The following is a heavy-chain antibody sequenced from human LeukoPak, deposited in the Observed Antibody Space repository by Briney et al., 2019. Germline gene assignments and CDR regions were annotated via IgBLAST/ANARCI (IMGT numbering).Heavy chain of an antibody. CDR1: GFTVSSNY. CDR2: IYSGGST. V-gene: IGHV3-53*01. J-gene: IGHJ4*02. D-gene: IGHD2-15*01. Sequence: PGGSLRLSCAASGFTVSSNYMSWVRQAPGKGLEWVSVIYSGGSTYYADSVKGRFTISRDNSKNTLYLQMNSLRAEDTAVYYCASGRYCSGGSCYSPLDYWGQGTLVTVSS. CDR3: ASGRYCSGGSCYSPLDY.